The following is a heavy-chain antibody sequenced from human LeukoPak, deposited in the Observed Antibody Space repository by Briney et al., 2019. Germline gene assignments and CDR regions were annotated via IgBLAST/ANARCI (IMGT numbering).Heavy chain of an antibody. V-gene: IGHV3-33*01. CDR1: GFTFSSYG. CDR2: IWYDGSNK. CDR3: ARDEVEIREGLYYYYGMDV. D-gene: IGHD3-10*01. Sequence: RGSLRLSCAASGFTFSSYGMHWVRQAPGKGLEWVAVIWYDGSNKYYADSVKGRFTISRDNSKNTLYLQMNSLRAEDTAVYYCARDEVEIREGLYYYYGMDVWGQGTTVTVSS. J-gene: IGHJ6*02.